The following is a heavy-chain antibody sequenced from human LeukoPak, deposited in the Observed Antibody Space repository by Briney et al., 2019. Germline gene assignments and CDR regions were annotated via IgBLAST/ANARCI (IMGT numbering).Heavy chain of an antibody. J-gene: IGHJ4*02. CDR3: ARRELYYYGSGSYYNEYFDY. CDR2: INHSGST. V-gene: IGHV4-34*01. Sequence: SETLSLTCAVYGGSFSGYYWSWIRQPPGKGLEWIGEINHSGSTNYNPSLKSRVTISVDTSKNQFSLKLSSVTAADTAVYYCARRELYYYGSGSYYNEYFDYWGQGTLVTVSS. CDR1: GGSFSGYY. D-gene: IGHD3-10*01.